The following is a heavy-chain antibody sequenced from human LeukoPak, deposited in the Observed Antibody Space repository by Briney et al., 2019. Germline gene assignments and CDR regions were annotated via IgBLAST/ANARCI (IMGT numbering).Heavy chain of an antibody. CDR3: ARALWAGYGLLDA. V-gene: IGHV3-64*01. CDR2: ISSNGDKT. D-gene: IGHD5-18*01. J-gene: IGHJ5*02. Sequence: PGGSLRLSCTVPGLSFSCYAVDWVRQAPGKGLEYVSAISSNGDKTYYANSVKGRFTISRDNSKNTLYLQMGSLRDEDMAVYYCARALWAGYGLLDAWGQGTQVAVSS. CDR1: GLSFSCYA.